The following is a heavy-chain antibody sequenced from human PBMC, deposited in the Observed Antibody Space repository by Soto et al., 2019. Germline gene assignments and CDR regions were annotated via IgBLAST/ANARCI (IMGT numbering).Heavy chain of an antibody. CDR1: GFTFSSYA. CDR2: ISSSSGYI. CDR3: ARDLYYDSSHSPHY. D-gene: IGHD3-22*01. Sequence: PGGSLRLSCAASGFTFSSYAMSRVRQAPGKGLEWVSSISSSSGYIYYADSVKGRFTISRDNAKKSLYLQMNSLRAEDTAVYYCARDLYYDSSHSPHYWGQGTLVTVSS. J-gene: IGHJ4*02. V-gene: IGHV3-21*01.